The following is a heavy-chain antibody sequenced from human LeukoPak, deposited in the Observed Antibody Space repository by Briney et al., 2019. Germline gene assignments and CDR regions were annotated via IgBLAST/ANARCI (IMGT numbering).Heavy chain of an antibody. D-gene: IGHD3-3*01. J-gene: IGHJ5*02. CDR3: ARRGHSDFWSAYYAEGFDP. Sequence: PSETLSLTCTVSGGSISSGSYYWSWIRQPAGKGLEWIGRIYTSGSTNYNPSLKSRVTISVDTSKNQFSLKLNSATAADTAVYYCARRGHSDFWSAYYAEGFDPWGQGSLVTVSS. CDR1: GGSISSGSYY. V-gene: IGHV4-61*02. CDR2: IYTSGST.